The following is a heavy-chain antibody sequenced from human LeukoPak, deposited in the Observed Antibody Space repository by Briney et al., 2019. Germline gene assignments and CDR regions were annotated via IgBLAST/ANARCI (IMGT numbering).Heavy chain of an antibody. D-gene: IGHD3-10*01. CDR3: ARHVLLWLGEHNYAFDI. CDR1: GFTFSSYA. V-gene: IGHV3-23*01. CDR2: ISGSGGST. Sequence: GGSLRLSCAASGFTFSSYAMSWVRQAPGKGLEWVSAISGSGGSTYHADSVKGRFTISRDNSKNTLYLQMNSLRAEDTALYYCARHVLLWLGEHNYAFDIWGRGTMVAVSS. J-gene: IGHJ3*02.